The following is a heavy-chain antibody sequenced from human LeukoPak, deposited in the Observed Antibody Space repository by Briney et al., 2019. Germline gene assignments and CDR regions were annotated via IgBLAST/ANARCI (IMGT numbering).Heavy chain of an antibody. CDR1: GVSTTNGIYY. D-gene: IGHD6-19*01. Sequence: PSETLSLTCTVSGVSTTNGIYYWAWIRQSPGKGLEWIGSVHNVGSTYYNLSLRSRVTISIDTSKNQFSLRLNSVTAADTAVYYCARHAEYNSGWHFYLDHWGQGILVTVSS. CDR3: ARHAEYNSGWHFYLDH. V-gene: IGHV4-39*01. J-gene: IGHJ4*02. CDR2: VHNVGST.